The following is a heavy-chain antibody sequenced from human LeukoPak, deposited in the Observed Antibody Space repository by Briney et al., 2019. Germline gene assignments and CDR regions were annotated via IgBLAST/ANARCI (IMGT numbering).Heavy chain of an antibody. V-gene: IGHV5-51*01. CDR3: ARQADYNVLTGYHKGHLDY. D-gene: IGHD3-9*01. J-gene: IGHJ4*02. CDR2: IYPGDSDT. Sequence: PGESLKISCKGSGYSFPSYWTAWVRQMPGKGLEWMGIIYPGDSDTRYSPSFQGRVTISADKSITPASLQWSSLQASDTAMYYCARQADYNVLTGYHKGHLDYWGQGTLFTVSS. CDR1: GYSFPSYW.